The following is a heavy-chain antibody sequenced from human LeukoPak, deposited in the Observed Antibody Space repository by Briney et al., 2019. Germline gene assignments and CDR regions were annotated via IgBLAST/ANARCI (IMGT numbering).Heavy chain of an antibody. Sequence: GRSLRLSCAASGFTFSSSGMHWVRQAPGKGLEWVAVISYDGSNKYYADSVKGRFTISGDNSKNTLYLQMNSLRAGDTAVYYCARALLWDAFDIWGQGTMVTVSS. CDR2: ISYDGSNK. D-gene: IGHD3-10*01. CDR1: GFTFSSSG. CDR3: ARALLWDAFDI. V-gene: IGHV3-30*03. J-gene: IGHJ3*02.